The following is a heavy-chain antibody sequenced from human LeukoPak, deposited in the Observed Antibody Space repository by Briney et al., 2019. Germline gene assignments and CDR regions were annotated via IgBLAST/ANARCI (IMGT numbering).Heavy chain of an antibody. J-gene: IGHJ6*02. CDR1: GGTFSSYA. Sequence: SVKVSCKASGGTFSSYAISWVRQAPGQGLEWMGRIIPILGIANYAQKFQGRVTITADKSTSTAYMELSSLRSEDTAVYYCATSGYSYSYISYYYYGMDVWGQGTTVTVSS. V-gene: IGHV1-69*04. CDR3: ATSGYSYSYISYYYYGMDV. CDR2: IIPILGIA. D-gene: IGHD5-18*01.